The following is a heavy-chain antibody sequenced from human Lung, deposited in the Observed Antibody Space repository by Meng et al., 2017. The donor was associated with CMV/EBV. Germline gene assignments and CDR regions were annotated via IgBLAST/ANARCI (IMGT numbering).Heavy chain of an antibody. CDR3: ARHQNGGTYPLDY. Sequence: PLQDAGQGRVKPPDTLSLACAFSGGSISTYYWSWIRQPPGKGLEWIGNNYYSGSTNYNPSLASRVTISVDSSKNQFSLKLSSVTAADTAVYYCARHQNGGTYPLDYWGQGTLVTVSS. CDR2: NYYSGST. D-gene: IGHD3-16*02. CDR1: GGSISTYY. V-gene: IGHV4-59*08. J-gene: IGHJ4*02.